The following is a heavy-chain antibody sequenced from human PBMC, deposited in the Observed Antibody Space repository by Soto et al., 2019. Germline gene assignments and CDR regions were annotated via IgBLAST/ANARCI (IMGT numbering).Heavy chain of an antibody. J-gene: IGHJ4*02. CDR2: IYYSGSS. V-gene: IGHV4-59*08. CDR1: GGSIGNSY. Sequence: QVQLQESGPGLVKPSETLSLTCTVSGGSIGNSYWSWIRQSPGKGLEWIGYIYYSGSSNYNPSLMSRVSISVDTSKNQFSLNLSSVTAADTAVYYCARHSSSWPIFDYWGQGTLVIVSS. CDR3: ARHSSSWPIFDY. D-gene: IGHD6-13*01.